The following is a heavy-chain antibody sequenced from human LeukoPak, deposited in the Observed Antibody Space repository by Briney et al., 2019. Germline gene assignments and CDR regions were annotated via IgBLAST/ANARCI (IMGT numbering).Heavy chain of an antibody. CDR1: GGSISSSNSY. D-gene: IGHD1-7*01. V-gene: IGHV4-39*01. J-gene: IGHJ6*03. CDR2: IYYSGST. CDR3: ARQTGTFYYYCYMDV. Sequence: PSETLSLTCAVSGGSISSSNSYWGWVRQPPGKGLEWIGSIYYSGSTYYNPSLKSRVTISVDTSKNQFSLKLSSVTAADTAVYYCARQTGTFYYYCYMDVWGKGTTVTVSS.